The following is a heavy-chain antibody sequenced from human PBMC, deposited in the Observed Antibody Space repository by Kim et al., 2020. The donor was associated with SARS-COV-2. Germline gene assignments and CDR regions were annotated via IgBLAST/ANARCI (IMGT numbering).Heavy chain of an antibody. V-gene: IGHV3-43*02. J-gene: IGHJ4*02. CDR1: GFTFDDYA. Sequence: GGSLRLSCAASGFTFDDYAMHWVRQAPGKGLEWVSLISGDGGSTYYADSVKGRFTISRDNSKNSLYLQMNSLRTEDTALYYCATKGWGPGVTEYYFDYWGQGTLVTVSS. CDR2: ISGDGGST. CDR3: ATKGWGPGVTEYYFDY. D-gene: IGHD7-27*01.